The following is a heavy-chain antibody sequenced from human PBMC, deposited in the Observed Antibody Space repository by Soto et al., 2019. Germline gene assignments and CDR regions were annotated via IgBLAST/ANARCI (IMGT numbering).Heavy chain of an antibody. D-gene: IGHD7-27*01. CDR2: ISSSSNYI. Sequence: EVQLVESGGGLVKPGGSLRLSCAASGFTFSTYSMNWVRQAPGKGLEWVSSISSSSNYIYYADSVKGRFTISRDNAKNSLYLQMNSLRAEDTAVYYCASYWGSNANFDYWGQGTLVTVSS. CDR1: GFTFSTYS. CDR3: ASYWGSNANFDY. J-gene: IGHJ4*02. V-gene: IGHV3-21*01.